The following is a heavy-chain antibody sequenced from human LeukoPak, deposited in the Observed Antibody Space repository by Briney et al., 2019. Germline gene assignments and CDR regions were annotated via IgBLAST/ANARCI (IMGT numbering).Heavy chain of an antibody. V-gene: IGHV4-39*07. Sequence: PSETLSLTCTVSGDSISSSFYHWGWIRHPPGKGLEWIGTIYYSGSTYYSPSLKSRVTISVDTSRDQFSLKLSSVTAADTAVYYCARIPRSNQWLPTFYYFDYWGQGALVTVSS. CDR1: GDSISSSFYH. D-gene: IGHD6-19*01. CDR2: IYYSGST. J-gene: IGHJ4*02. CDR3: ARIPRSNQWLPTFYYFDY.